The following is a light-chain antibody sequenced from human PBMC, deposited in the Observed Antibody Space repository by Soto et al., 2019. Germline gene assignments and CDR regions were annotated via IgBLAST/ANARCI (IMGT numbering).Light chain of an antibody. CDR3: QQYGSSSFT. CDR2: GAS. V-gene: IGKV3-20*01. CDR1: QSVSSSY. Sequence: EIVLTQSPGTLSLSPGERATLSCRASQSVSSSYLAWYQQKPGQAPRLLIYGASSRATGIPDRFSGSGSGTDFTLTISRLEPEDFAVYYWQQYGSSSFTFGPGNKVDIK. J-gene: IGKJ3*01.